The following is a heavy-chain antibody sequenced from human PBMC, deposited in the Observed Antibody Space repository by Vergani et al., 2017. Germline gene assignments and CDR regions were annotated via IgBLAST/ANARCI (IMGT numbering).Heavy chain of an antibody. Sequence: QVQLQESGPGLVKPSETLSLTCTVSGGSISSYYWSWIRQPPGKGLEWIGYSYYSGSTNYNPSLKSRVTISVDTSKTQFSLKLSSVTAADTAVYYCARDKNGYDPNSYYYYYYMDVWGKGTTVTVSS. J-gene: IGHJ6*03. CDR2: SYYSGST. D-gene: IGHD5-12*01. CDR1: GGSISSYY. CDR3: ARDKNGYDPNSYYYYYYMDV. V-gene: IGHV4-59*01.